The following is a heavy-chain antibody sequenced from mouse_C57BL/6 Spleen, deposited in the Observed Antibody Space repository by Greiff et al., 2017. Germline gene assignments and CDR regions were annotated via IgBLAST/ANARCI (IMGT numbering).Heavy chain of an antibody. CDR3: ARGGMDYGAY. CDR1: GYTFTTYP. D-gene: IGHD1-1*01. CDR2: FHPYNGDT. V-gene: IGHV1-47*01. Sequence: VKLVESGAELVKPGASVKMSCKASGYTFTTYPIAWMKQTHGKSLEWIGNFHPYNGDTKYNEKFKGKATLTVDKSSSTVYLELSRLTSDDSAVYYCARGGMDYGAYWGQGTLVTVSA. J-gene: IGHJ3*01.